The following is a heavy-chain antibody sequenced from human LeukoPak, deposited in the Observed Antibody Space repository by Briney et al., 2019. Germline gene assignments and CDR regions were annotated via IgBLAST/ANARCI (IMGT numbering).Heavy chain of an antibody. CDR2: IYYSGST. V-gene: IGHV4-30-4*08. CDR3: ARDRGGYHVDY. J-gene: IGHJ4*02. D-gene: IGHD5-24*01. CDR1: GGSLSSGDSY. Sequence: PSQTLSLTRTVSGGSLSSGDSYWSWIRQPPGKGLEWIGYIYYSGSTYYNPSLKSRVTISLDMSKNQFSLKLSSVTAADTAVYFCARDRGGYHVDYWGQGTLVTVSS.